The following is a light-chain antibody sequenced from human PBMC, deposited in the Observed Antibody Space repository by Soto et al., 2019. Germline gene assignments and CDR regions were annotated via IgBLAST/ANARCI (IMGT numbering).Light chain of an antibody. Sequence: DIVMTQSPDSLAVSLGERATINCKSSQSVLYSSNNKNYLAWYLQKPGQSPQLLIYLGSNRAPGVPDRISGSGSGTDFTLKISRVEAEDVGVYYCMQALQTPLTFGQGTKVDIK. CDR3: MQALQTPLT. CDR2: LGS. J-gene: IGKJ1*01. CDR1: QSVLYSSNNKNY. V-gene: IGKV2-28*01.